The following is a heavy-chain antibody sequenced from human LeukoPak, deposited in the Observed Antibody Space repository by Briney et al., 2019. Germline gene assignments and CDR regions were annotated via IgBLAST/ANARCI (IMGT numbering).Heavy chain of an antibody. D-gene: IGHD1-1*01. CDR3: ARVLDPNYDMDV. CDR2: MNPNSGNT. V-gene: IGHV1-8*01. Sequence: GASETVSCKASGYTFTGYDRNWVGQATGHGLEWMGWMNPNSGNTGYAQKFQGRVTMTRNTSISTAYMELSSLRSEDTAVYYCARVLDPNYDMDVWGQGTTVTVSS. J-gene: IGHJ6*02. CDR1: GYTFTGYD.